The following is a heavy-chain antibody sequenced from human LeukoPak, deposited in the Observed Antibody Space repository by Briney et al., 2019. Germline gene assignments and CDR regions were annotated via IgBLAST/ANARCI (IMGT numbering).Heavy chain of an antibody. D-gene: IGHD3-22*01. V-gene: IGHV4-59*01. CDR2: IYSSGNT. CDR1: GDSISSYH. CDR3: AGDGYDSSGLDY. J-gene: IGHJ4*02. Sequence: KPSETLSLTCSVSGDSISSYHWSLIRQPPGKGLEWIGYIYSSGNTNYNPSLKSRVTISVDTSKNQFSLKLSSVTAADTAVYYCAGDGYDSSGLDYWGQGTLVTVSS.